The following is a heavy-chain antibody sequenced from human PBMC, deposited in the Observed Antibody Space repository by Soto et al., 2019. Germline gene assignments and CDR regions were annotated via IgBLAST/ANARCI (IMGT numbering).Heavy chain of an antibody. D-gene: IGHD6-6*01. Sequence: EVQLLESGGGLVQPGGSLRLSCAASGFRFSGFAMSWVRQTPGKGLEWVSVISGSGDTTYYADSVKGRFTISRDNLNNTLYLQMSSLRAEDAALYYCANLPLYSSSSPPLDYWGLGTLVTVSS. CDR3: ANLPLYSSSSPPLDY. CDR2: ISGSGDTT. J-gene: IGHJ4*02. CDR1: GFRFSGFA. V-gene: IGHV3-23*01.